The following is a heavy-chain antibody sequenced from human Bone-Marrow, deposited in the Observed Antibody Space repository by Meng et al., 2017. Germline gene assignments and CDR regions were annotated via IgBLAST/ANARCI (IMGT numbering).Heavy chain of an antibody. Sequence: VQLVEAGGGLVTPGGSSGLSCAASGFTFSSHWMHWVRQPPGKGLGWVSRINPDGSSTAYADSVKGRFTISRDNAKNTLYLQLNSLRGEDTAVYYCTRDFDSGYGLWGQGTLVTVSS. D-gene: IGHD5-12*01. V-gene: IGHV3-74*01. J-gene: IGHJ4*02. CDR1: GFTFSSHW. CDR2: INPDGSST. CDR3: TRDFDSGYGL.